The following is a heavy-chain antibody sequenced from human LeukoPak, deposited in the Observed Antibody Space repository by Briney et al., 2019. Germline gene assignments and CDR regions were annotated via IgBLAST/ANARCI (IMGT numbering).Heavy chain of an antibody. CDR1: GFTVSSNY. CDR3: ARDTRRGLYSYFDY. D-gene: IGHD2-2*02. Sequence: GGSLRLSCAASGFTVSSNYMSWVRQAPGKGLEWVSVIYSGGSTYYADSVKGRFTISRDNSKNTLYLQMNSLRAEDTAVYYCARDTRRGLYSYFDYWGQGTLVTVSS. CDR2: IYSGGST. J-gene: IGHJ4*02. V-gene: IGHV3-53*01.